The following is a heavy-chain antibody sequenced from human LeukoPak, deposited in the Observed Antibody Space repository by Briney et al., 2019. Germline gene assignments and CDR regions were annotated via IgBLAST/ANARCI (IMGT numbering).Heavy chain of an antibody. Sequence: SVKVSCKASGDTFGNAGIGWVRQAPGQGLEWMGGIIPIFGTANYAQKFQGRVTITADESTSTAYMELSSLRSEDTAVYYCARDRIGITMVRGVIGWFDPWGQGTLVTVSS. CDR1: GDTFGNAG. D-gene: IGHD3-10*01. CDR3: ARDRIGITMVRGVIGWFDP. V-gene: IGHV1-69*13. J-gene: IGHJ5*02. CDR2: IIPIFGTA.